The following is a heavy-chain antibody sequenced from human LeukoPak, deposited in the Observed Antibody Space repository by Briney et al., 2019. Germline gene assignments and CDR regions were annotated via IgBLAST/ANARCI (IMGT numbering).Heavy chain of an antibody. D-gene: IGHD3-10*01. Sequence: SETLSLTCTVSGGSVSSNSYYWSWIRQPPGKGLECIGYLFYSGSTNYNPSLKSRVTISVDTSKNQFSLKLSSVTAADTAVYYCARATKLWFGELSFDYWGQGTLVTVSS. CDR2: LFYSGST. J-gene: IGHJ4*02. CDR3: ARATKLWFGELSFDY. CDR1: GGSVSSNSYY. V-gene: IGHV4-61*01.